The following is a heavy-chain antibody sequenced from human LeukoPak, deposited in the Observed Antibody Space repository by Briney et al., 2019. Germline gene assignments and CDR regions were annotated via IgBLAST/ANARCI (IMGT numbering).Heavy chain of an antibody. CDR1: GFTFRSFD. J-gene: IGHJ3*02. V-gene: IGHV3-23*01. CDR3: AKGGSSGYYRDAFDI. CDR2: ISDTGVRT. D-gene: IGHD3-22*01. Sequence: GGSLRLSCAASGFTFRSFDINWVRQAPGKGPEWVSAISDTGVRTFYADSVKGRFTISRDNAKNSLYLQMNSLRAEDTALYYCAKGGSSGYYRDAFDIWGQGTMVTVSS.